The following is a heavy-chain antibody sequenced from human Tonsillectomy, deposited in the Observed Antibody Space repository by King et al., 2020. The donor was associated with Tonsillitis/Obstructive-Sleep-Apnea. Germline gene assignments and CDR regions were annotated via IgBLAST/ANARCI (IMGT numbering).Heavy chain of an antibody. Sequence: VQLQQWGAGLLKPSETLSLTCAVYGGSFSGYYWSWIRQPPGKGLEWIGEINHSGSTNYNPSLKSRVPISVDTSKNHFSLKLSSVTAADTAVYYCARVKYYDFWSGYYNLDYWGQGTLVTVSS. J-gene: IGHJ4*02. CDR2: INHSGST. D-gene: IGHD3-3*01. V-gene: IGHV4-34*01. CDR3: ARVKYYDFWSGYYNLDY. CDR1: GGSFSGYY.